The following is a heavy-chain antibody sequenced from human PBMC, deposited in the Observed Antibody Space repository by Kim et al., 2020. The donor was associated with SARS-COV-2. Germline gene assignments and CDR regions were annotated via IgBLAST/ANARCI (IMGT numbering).Heavy chain of an antibody. CDR1: GYTFTSYD. CDR2: MNPNSGNT. CDR3: ATTTYYGSGSPYYWYFDL. V-gene: IGHV1-8*01. D-gene: IGHD3-10*01. J-gene: IGHJ2*01. Sequence: ASVKVSCKASGYTFTSYDINWVRQATGQGLEWMGWMNPNSGNTGYAQKFQGRVTMTRNTSISTAYMELSSLRSEDTAVYYCATTTYYGSGSPYYWYFDLWGRGTLVTVSS.